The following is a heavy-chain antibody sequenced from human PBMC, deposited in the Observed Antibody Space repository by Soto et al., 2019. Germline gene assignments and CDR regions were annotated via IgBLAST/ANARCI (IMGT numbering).Heavy chain of an antibody. J-gene: IGHJ6*02. CDR3: ARGSGGSSYYYYGMDV. V-gene: IGHV1-69*12. CDR1: GGTFSSYA. D-gene: IGHD2-15*01. Sequence: QVQLVQSGAEVKKPGSSVKVSCKASGGTFSSYAINWVRQAPGQGLEWMGGIIPIFGTANYAQKFQGRVTITADEXTXIAYMELSSLRSEDTAVYYCARGSGGSSYYYYGMDVWGQGTTVTVSS. CDR2: IIPIFGTA.